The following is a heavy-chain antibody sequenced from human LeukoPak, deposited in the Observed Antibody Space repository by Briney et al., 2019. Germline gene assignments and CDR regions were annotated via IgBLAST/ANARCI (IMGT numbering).Heavy chain of an antibody. Sequence: PGGSLRLSCAASGFTFSSYAMTWVRQAPGKGLEWVSSIGPSGSSTYYTDSVKGRFTISRDNSKNTLYLQMNSLRAEDTAVYYCAKDARGPGNSYGAYYGMDVWGQGTTVTVSS. V-gene: IGHV3-23*01. CDR2: IGPSGSST. J-gene: IGHJ6*02. D-gene: IGHD5-18*01. CDR3: AKDARGPGNSYGAYYGMDV. CDR1: GFTFSSYA.